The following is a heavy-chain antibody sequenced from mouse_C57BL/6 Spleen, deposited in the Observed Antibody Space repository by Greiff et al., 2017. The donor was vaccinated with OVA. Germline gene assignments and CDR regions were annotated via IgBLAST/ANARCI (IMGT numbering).Heavy chain of an antibody. J-gene: IGHJ2*01. Sequence: QVQLKQPGAELVKPGASVKLSCKASGYTFTSYWMHWVKQRPGQGLEWIGMIHPNSGSTNYNEKFKSKATLTVDKSSSTAYMQLSSLTSEDSAVYYCARSELGREGYYFDYWGQGTTLTVSS. CDR2: IHPNSGST. CDR3: ARSELGREGYYFDY. V-gene: IGHV1-64*01. D-gene: IGHD4-1*01. CDR1: GYTFTSYW.